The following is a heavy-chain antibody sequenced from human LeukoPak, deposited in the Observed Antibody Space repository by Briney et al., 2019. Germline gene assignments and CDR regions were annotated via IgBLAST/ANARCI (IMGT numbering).Heavy chain of an antibody. J-gene: IGHJ4*02. Sequence: GGSLRLSCAAYGFTFSSYWMSWVRQAPGKGLEWVANIKQDGSEKYYVDSVKGRFTISRDSAKNSLYLQMNSLRAEDTAVYYCARANSLGYWGQGTLVTVSS. CDR2: IKQDGSEK. D-gene: IGHD2/OR15-2a*01. CDR1: GFTFSSYW. CDR3: ARANSLGY. V-gene: IGHV3-7*01.